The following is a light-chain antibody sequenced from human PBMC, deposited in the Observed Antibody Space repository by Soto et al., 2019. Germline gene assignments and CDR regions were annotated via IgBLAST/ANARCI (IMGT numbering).Light chain of an antibody. V-gene: IGLV2-14*01. CDR2: EVS. CDR3: SSYTSSSTLYV. Sequence: QSVLTQPASVSGSPGQSITISCTGTSSDIGAYNYVSWYQQHPGKAPKLIISEVSNRPSGVSDRFSGSKSGNAASLTISGLQAEDEADYYCSSYTSSSTLYVFGAGTKLTVL. J-gene: IGLJ1*01. CDR1: SSDIGAYNY.